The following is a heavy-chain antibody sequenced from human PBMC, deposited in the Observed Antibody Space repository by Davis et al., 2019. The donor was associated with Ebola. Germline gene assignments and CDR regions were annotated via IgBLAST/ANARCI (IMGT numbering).Heavy chain of an antibody. CDR2: IYYSGST. V-gene: IGHV4-59*08. D-gene: IGHD6-13*01. CDR1: GGSISSYY. Sequence: SETLSLTCAVSGGSISSYYWSWIRQPPGKGLEWIGYIYYSGSTNYNPSLKSRVTISVDTSKNQFSLKLSSVTAADTAVYYCARAEQQLVRGYYYYGMDVWGQGTTVTVSS. J-gene: IGHJ6*02. CDR3: ARAEQQLVRGYYYYGMDV.